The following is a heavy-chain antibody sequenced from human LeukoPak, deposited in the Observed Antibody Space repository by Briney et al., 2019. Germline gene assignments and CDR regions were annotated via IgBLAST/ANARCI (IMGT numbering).Heavy chain of an antibody. V-gene: IGHV3-30*18. CDR3: AKDRYGSGSYLAYFDY. CDR1: GFTFSSYG. J-gene: IGHJ4*02. Sequence: GRSLRLSCAASGFTFSSYGMHWVRQAPGKGLEWVAVISYDGSNKYYADSVKGRFTISRDNSKNTLYLQMISLRAEDTAVYYCAKDRYGSGSYLAYFDYWGQGTLVTVSS. D-gene: IGHD3-10*01. CDR2: ISYDGSNK.